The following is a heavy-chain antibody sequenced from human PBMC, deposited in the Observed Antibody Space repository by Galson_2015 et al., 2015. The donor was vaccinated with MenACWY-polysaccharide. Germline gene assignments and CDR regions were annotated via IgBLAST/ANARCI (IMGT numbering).Heavy chain of an antibody. J-gene: IGHJ5*02. CDR3: ARGYSAYA. CDR2: IKSDGSST. Sequence: SLRLSCAASGFTFSTYWMHWVRQAPGKGLVWVSRIKSDGSSTNYADSVKGRFTISSDNAKNTLYLQMNSLRAEDTALYYCARGYSAYAWGQGTLVTVSA. V-gene: IGHV3-74*01. CDR1: GFTFSTYW. D-gene: IGHD5-12*01.